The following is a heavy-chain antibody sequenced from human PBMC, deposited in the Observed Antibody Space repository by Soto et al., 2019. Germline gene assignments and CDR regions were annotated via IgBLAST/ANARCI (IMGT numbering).Heavy chain of an antibody. Sequence: QVQLQQWGAGLLKPSETLSLTCTIYGGSFSGYYWSWIRQPPGKGLEWIGEINHSGSTNYSPSLKRRVSISVDTSKDKFYLNLSSVTAADTAVYYCASGKTRTARPSLRYYYYGLDVWGQGTTVTVSS. D-gene: IGHD6-6*01. CDR1: GGSFSGYY. J-gene: IGHJ6*02. V-gene: IGHV4-34*01. CDR3: ASGKTRTARPSLRYYYYGLDV. CDR2: INHSGST.